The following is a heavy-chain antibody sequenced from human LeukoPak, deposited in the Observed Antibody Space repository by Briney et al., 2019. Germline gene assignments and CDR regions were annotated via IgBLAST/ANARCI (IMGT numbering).Heavy chain of an antibody. CDR2: ISYDGSNK. CDR3: ARDGNFYNGSGSYCDY. CDR1: GFTFSRYA. Sequence: PGGSLRLSCVASGFTFSRYAMHWVRLAPGKGLEWVAVISYDGSNKYYADSVKGRFTISRDNSKNTLYLQMNSLRAEDTARYYCARDGNFYNGSGSYCDYWGQGTLVTVSS. D-gene: IGHD3-10*01. J-gene: IGHJ4*02. V-gene: IGHV3-30-3*01.